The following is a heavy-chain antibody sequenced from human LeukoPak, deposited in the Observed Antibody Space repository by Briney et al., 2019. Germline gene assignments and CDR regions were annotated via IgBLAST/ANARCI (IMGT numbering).Heavy chain of an antibody. CDR3: AKDLGYDYVWGEGNLYDY. Sequence: GGSLRLSCAASGFTVNNKYMTWVRQAPGKGLEWVSLIYNDGRTYYADSVKGRFTISRDNSKNTLYLQMDSLRAEDTAVYYCAKDLGYDYVWGEGNLYDYWGQGTLVTVSS. J-gene: IGHJ4*02. CDR2: IYNDGRT. V-gene: IGHV3-53*01. CDR1: GFTVNNKY. D-gene: IGHD3-16*01.